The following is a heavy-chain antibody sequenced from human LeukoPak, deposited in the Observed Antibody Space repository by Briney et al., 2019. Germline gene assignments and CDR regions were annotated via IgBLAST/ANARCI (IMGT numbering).Heavy chain of an antibody. V-gene: IGHV3-30*04. CDR1: GFTFSSYA. CDR2: ISYDGSNK. D-gene: IGHD1-26*01. Sequence: PGGSPRLSCAASGFTFSSYAMHWVRQAPGKGLEWVAVISYDGSNKDYADSVKGRFTISRDNSKNTLYLQMNSLRAEDTAVYYCARKIVGATTGNAFDIWGQGTMVTVSS. CDR3: ARKIVGATTGNAFDI. J-gene: IGHJ3*02.